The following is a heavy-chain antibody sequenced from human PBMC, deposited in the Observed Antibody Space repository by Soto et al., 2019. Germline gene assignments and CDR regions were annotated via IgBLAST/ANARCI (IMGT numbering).Heavy chain of an antibody. J-gene: IGHJ5*02. D-gene: IGHD7-27*01. Sequence: PSETLSLTCTVSGGSGSSGSYYWSWIRQPPGKGLEWIGYIYYSGSTNYNPSLKSRVTISVDTSKNQFSLKLGSVTAADTAVYYGARGWGLPGNWSAPWGKGTLVTVS. CDR1: GGSGSSGSYY. V-gene: IGHV4-61*01. CDR3: ARGWGLPGNWSAP. CDR2: IYYSGST.